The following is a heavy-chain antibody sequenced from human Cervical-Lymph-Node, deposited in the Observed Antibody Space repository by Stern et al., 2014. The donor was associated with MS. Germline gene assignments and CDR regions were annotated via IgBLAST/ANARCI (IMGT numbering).Heavy chain of an antibody. V-gene: IGHV1-69*01. D-gene: IGHD1-14*01. CDR3: ARGRSGIYYYYAMDV. Sequence: VQLVESGAEVKEPGSSVKVSCKASGGTFTNNAISWVRQAPGQGLEWMGGIIPIVSASNYPQKFQGRVTMTADAPTGTAYLELASLTSDDTAVYFCARGRSGIYYYYAMDVWGQGTTVIVSS. J-gene: IGHJ6*02. CDR1: GGTFTNNA. CDR2: IIPIVSAS.